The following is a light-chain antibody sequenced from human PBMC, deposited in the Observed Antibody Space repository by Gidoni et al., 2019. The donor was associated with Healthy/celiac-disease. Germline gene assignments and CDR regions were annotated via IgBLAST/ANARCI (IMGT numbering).Light chain of an antibody. CDR2: EVS. Sequence: QSALPQPASVSGSPGQSIPISCTGTSSDVGSYNLVSWYQQHPGKAPKLMIYEVSKRPSGVSNRFSGSKSGNTASLTISGLQAEDEADYYCCSYAGSSTFFYVFGTGTKVTVL. J-gene: IGLJ1*01. CDR1: SSDVGSYNL. V-gene: IGLV2-23*02. CDR3: CSYAGSSTFFYV.